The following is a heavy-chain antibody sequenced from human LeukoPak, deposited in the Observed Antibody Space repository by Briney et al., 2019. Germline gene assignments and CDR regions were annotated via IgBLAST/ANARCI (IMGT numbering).Heavy chain of an antibody. CDR1: GYTFTSYD. CDR2: MNPNSGNT. V-gene: IGHV1-8*03. Sequence: ASVKVSCKASGYTFTSYDINWVRQATGQGLEWMGWMNPNSGNTGYAQKFQGRVTITRSTSISTAYMELSRLKSDDTAFYYCARAQWLVPDYWGQGTLVTVSS. J-gene: IGHJ4*02. CDR3: ARAQWLVPDY. D-gene: IGHD6-19*01.